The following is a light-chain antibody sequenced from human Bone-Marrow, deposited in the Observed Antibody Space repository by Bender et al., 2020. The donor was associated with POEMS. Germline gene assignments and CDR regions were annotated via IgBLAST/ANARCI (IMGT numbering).Light chain of an antibody. CDR3: AVWDDSLNGWV. V-gene: IGLV1-44*01. CDR1: DPNIGAHA. Sequence: QSVLTQPPSASGTLGQRVTISCSGSDPNIGAHAVNWYQHLPGTAPKLLIYPSHRRPSEVPDRFSGSRSGTSASLAISGLQSEDEADYYCAVWDDSLNGWVFGGGTKLTVL. J-gene: IGLJ3*02. CDR2: PSH.